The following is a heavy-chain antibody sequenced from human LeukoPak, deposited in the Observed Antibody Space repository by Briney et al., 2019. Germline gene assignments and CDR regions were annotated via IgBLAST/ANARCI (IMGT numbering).Heavy chain of an antibody. Sequence: GGSLRLSCTASGFTFSNYWIHWVRQPPGKGLVWVSRINNDGGGTIYAESVRGRFTISRDNAKNTLYLQMNSLRAEDTAVYYCATLSGGVAAAGPNWFDPWGQGTLVTVSS. CDR3: ATLSGGVAAAGPNWFDP. CDR1: GFTFSNYW. D-gene: IGHD6-13*01. CDR2: INNDGGGT. V-gene: IGHV3-74*01. J-gene: IGHJ5*02.